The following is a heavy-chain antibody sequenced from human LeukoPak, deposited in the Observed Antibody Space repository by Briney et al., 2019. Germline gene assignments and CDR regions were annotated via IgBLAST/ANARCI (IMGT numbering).Heavy chain of an antibody. D-gene: IGHD6-19*01. CDR2: IRYDGSNK. V-gene: IGHV3-30*02. Sequence: PGGSLRLSCAASGFTFNHYGMHWVRQAPGKGLEWVAFIRYDGSNKYYADSVKGRFTISRDNSKNTLYLQMNSLRAEDTAVYYCARGGHSAVAGTTGLDAFDIWGQGTMVTVSS. J-gene: IGHJ3*02. CDR1: GFTFNHYG. CDR3: ARGGHSAVAGTTGLDAFDI.